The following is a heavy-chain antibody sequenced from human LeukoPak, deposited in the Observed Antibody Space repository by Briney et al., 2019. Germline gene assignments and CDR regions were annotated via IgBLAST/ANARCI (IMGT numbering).Heavy chain of an antibody. CDR1: GGTFSSYA. CDR2: IIPILGIA. J-gene: IGHJ4*02. D-gene: IGHD2-15*01. Sequence: ASVKVSCKASGGTFSSYAISWLRQAPGQGLEWMGRIIPILGIANYAQKFQGRVTITADKSTSTAYMELSSLRSEDTAVYYCARDAADQEYFDYWGQGTLVTVSS. V-gene: IGHV1-69*04. CDR3: ARDAADQEYFDY.